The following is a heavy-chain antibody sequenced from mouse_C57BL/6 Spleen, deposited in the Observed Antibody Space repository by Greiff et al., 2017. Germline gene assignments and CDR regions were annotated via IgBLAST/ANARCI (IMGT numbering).Heavy chain of an antibody. D-gene: IGHD1-1*01. CDR1: GFTFSSYG. V-gene: IGHV5-6*01. Sequence: EVQVVESGGDLVKPGGSLKLSCAASGFTFSSYGMSWVRQTPDKRLEWVATISSGGSYTYYPDSVKGRFTISRDNAKNTLYLQMSSLKSEDTAMYYCARPLITTVVAPSFAYWGQGTLVTVSA. CDR3: ARPLITTVVAPSFAY. CDR2: ISSGGSYT. J-gene: IGHJ3*01.